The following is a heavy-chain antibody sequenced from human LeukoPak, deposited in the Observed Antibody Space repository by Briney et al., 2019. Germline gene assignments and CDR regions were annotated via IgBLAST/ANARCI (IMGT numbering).Heavy chain of an antibody. V-gene: IGHV3-21*01. CDR1: GFTFSSYS. CDR3: ARHPSKGLLLWFREEQRDSNYMDV. D-gene: IGHD3-10*01. CDR2: ISSSSSYI. Sequence: GGSLRLSCAASGFTFSSYSMNWVRQAPGKGLEWVSSISSSSSYIYYADSVKGRFTISRDNAKNSLYLQMNSLRAKDTAVYYCARHPSKGLLLWFREEQRDSNYMDVWGKGTTVTISS. J-gene: IGHJ6*03.